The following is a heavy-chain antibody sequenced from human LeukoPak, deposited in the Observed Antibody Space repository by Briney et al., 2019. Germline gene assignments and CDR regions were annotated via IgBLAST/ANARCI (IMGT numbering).Heavy chain of an antibody. CDR3: ATIGYSYGYGWFDY. CDR1: GFTFSSYS. Sequence: GGSLRLSCAASGFTFSSYSMNWVRQAPGKGLEWVAFIRYDGSNKYYADSVKGRFTISRDNSKNTLYLQMNSLRAEDTAVYYCATIGYSYGYGWFDYWGQGTLVTVSS. J-gene: IGHJ4*02. V-gene: IGHV3-30*02. D-gene: IGHD5-18*01. CDR2: IRYDGSNK.